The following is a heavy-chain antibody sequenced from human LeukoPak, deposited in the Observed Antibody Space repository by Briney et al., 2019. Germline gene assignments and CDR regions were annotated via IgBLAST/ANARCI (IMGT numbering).Heavy chain of an antibody. CDR2: IYYSGST. Sequence: ASETLSLTCTVSGGSISSSSYYWGWIRQPPGKGLEWIGSIYYSGSTYYNPSLKSRVTISVDTSKNQFSLKLSSVTAADTAVYYCARQAPGMAAPSWGQGTLVTVSS. D-gene: IGHD6-13*01. J-gene: IGHJ5*02. CDR3: ARQAPGMAAPS. CDR1: GGSISSSSYY. V-gene: IGHV4-39*01.